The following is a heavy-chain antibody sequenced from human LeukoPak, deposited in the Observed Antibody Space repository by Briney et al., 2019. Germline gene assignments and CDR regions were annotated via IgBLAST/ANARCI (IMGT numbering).Heavy chain of an antibody. V-gene: IGHV4-38-2*01. CDR2: IYHSGST. D-gene: IGHD5-12*01. CDR1: GYSISSGYY. CDR3: ARARSGYSGYDQDDAFDI. Sequence: SETLSLTCAVSGYSISSGYYWGWIRPPPGKGLEWIGSIYHSGSTYYNPSLKRRVTISGDKSKNQFSLKLSSVTAADTAVYYCARARSGYSGYDQDDAFDIWGQGTMVTVSS. J-gene: IGHJ3*02.